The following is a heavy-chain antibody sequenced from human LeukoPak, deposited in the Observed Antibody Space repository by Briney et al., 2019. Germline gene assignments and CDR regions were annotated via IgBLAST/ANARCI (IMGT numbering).Heavy chain of an antibody. CDR1: GFTFSSYA. Sequence: TGGSLRLSCAASGFTFSSYAMHWVRQAPGKGLEWVAVISYDGSNKYYADSVKGRFTISRDNSKNTLYLQMNSLRAEDTAVYYCAKDPNYYDSSGYYYDYWGQGTLVTVSS. CDR3: AKDPNYYDSSGYYYDY. CDR2: ISYDGSNK. D-gene: IGHD3-22*01. J-gene: IGHJ4*02. V-gene: IGHV3-30-3*01.